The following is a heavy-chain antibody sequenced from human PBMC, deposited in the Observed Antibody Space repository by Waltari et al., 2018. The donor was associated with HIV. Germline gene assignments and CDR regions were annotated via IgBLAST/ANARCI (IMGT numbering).Heavy chain of an antibody. J-gene: IGHJ4*02. CDR2: IFYTGST. CDR1: GGSISSGLYY. Sequence: QLQLQESGPGLVKPSETLSLTCTVSGGSISSGLYYWGWIRLPPGKGLAWIGSIFYTGSTYDNPSLRGRATMSVETSKNRFSLQLGSVTAADTAVYYCARQRQSRRDPFDYWGQGTLVTVSS. CDR3: ARQRQSRRDPFDY. V-gene: IGHV4-39*01.